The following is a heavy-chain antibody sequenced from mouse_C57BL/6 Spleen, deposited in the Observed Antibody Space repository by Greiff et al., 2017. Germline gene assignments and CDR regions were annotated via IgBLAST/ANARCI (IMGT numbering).Heavy chain of an antibody. CDR2: INPNNGGT. CDR1: GYTFTDYY. D-gene: IGHD2-5*01. Sequence: EVQLQQSGPELVKPGASVKISCKASGYTFTDYYMNWVKQSHGKSLEWIGDINPNNGGTSYNQKFKGKATLTVDKSSSTAYMELRSLTSEDSAVYYCAYYSNFEGGFADWGQGTLVTVSA. CDR3: AYYSNFEGGFAD. V-gene: IGHV1-26*01. J-gene: IGHJ3*01.